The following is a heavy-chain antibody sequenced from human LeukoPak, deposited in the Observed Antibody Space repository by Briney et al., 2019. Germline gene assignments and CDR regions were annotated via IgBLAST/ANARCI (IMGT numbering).Heavy chain of an antibody. CDR1: GLTFSSNG. J-gene: IGHJ6*03. CDR2: ISTSGSII. CDR3: ARDATTEPGTVYMDV. V-gene: IGHV3-48*04. Sequence: TGGSLRLSCAASGLTFSSNGMSWVRQAPGKGLEWILHISTSGSIIHYADSVKGRFTISRDNAKNSLYLQMNSLRAEDTALYFCARDATTEPGTVYMDVWGKGTTVTISS. D-gene: IGHD6-13*01.